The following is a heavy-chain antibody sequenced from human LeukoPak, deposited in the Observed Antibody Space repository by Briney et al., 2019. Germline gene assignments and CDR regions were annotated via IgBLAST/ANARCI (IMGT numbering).Heavy chain of an antibody. Sequence: PGGSLRLSCAASGFTFSSYDMHWVRQATGKGLEWVSAIGTAGDPYYPGSVKGRFTISRENAKNSLYLQMNSLRAGDTAVYYCARSRTTYYDILAGYYGNYGMDVWGQGTTVTVSS. CDR3: ARSRTTYYDILAGYYGNYGMDV. J-gene: IGHJ6*02. CDR1: GFTFSSYD. V-gene: IGHV3-13*05. D-gene: IGHD3-9*01. CDR2: IGTAGDP.